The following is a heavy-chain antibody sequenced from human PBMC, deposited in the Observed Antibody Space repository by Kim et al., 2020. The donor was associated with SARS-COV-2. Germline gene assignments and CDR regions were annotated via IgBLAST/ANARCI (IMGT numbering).Heavy chain of an antibody. Sequence: SLKSRVTISVDTPKNQFSLKLSSVTAADTAFYYCARDHMPAAGYYYGMDVWGQGTTVTVSS. CDR3: ARDHMPAAGYYYGMDV. V-gene: IGHV4-31*02. J-gene: IGHJ6*02. D-gene: IGHD6-13*01.